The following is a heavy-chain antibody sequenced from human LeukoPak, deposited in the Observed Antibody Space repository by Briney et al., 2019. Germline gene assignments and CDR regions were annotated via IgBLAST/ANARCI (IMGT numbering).Heavy chain of an antibody. CDR2: INAGNGNT. Sequence: ASVKVSCKASGYTFTSYAMHWVRQAPGQRLEWMGWINAGNGNTKYSQKFQGRVTITRDTSASTAYMEPSSLRSEDTAVYYCARVSGYDFHPIDYWGQGTLVTVPS. CDR1: GYTFTSYA. D-gene: IGHD5-12*01. J-gene: IGHJ4*02. V-gene: IGHV1-3*01. CDR3: ARVSGYDFHPIDY.